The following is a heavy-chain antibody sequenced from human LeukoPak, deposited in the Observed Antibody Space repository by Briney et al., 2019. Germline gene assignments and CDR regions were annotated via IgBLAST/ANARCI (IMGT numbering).Heavy chain of an antibody. J-gene: IGHJ4*02. Sequence: PGGSLRLSCAASGFTFSSYWMHWVRQAPGKGLVWVSRINSYGSSPSSAESVKGRFTISREQAKNTLYLQMNSLRAEDTAVYYCVRGADTGYSSDSWGQGTLVTVSS. CDR1: GFTFSSYW. CDR2: INSYGSSP. CDR3: VRGADTGYSSDS. V-gene: IGHV3-74*01. D-gene: IGHD3-9*01.